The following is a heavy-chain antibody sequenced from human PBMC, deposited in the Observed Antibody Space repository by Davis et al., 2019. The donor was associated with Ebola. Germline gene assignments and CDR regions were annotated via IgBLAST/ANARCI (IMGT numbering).Heavy chain of an antibody. V-gene: IGHV4-30-4*07. CDR3: ARGDSYYDPSGYYAGPEAPDH. J-gene: IGHJ4*02. CDR2: YYYTGST. CDR1: GGFVSSGGYS. Sequence: MPSETLSLTCGVSGGFVSSGGYSWSWIRQPPGKGLEWIGYYYYTGSTYYNPSLKSRVTISVDTSKNQFSLKLSSVTAADTAVYYCARGDSYYDPSGYYAGPEAPDHWGQGTLVSVSS. D-gene: IGHD3-22*01.